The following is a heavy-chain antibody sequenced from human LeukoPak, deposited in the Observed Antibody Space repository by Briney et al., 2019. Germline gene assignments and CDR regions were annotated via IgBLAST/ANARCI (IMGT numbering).Heavy chain of an antibody. CDR2: ISGSGSST. CDR1: GFTFSSYA. CDR3: AKLLTSDDF. V-gene: IGHV3-23*01. Sequence: GGSLRLSCAASGFTFSSYAMNWVRQAPGKGLEWVSSISGSGSSTYYADSVKGRFTTSRDNSKNTFFLQMNSLRVEDTAVYYCAKLLTSDDFWGQGTLVTVSS. J-gene: IGHJ4*02.